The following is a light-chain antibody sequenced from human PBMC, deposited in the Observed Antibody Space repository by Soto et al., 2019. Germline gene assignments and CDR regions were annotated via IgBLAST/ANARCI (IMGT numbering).Light chain of an antibody. CDR1: QSVSSN. Sequence: EIVMTQSPATLSVSPGARAPLSCRASQSVSSNLAWYQQKPGQAPRLLIYGASTRATGIPARFSGSVSGSDFILTINRLEPEDFAVYYCQQYGSSHTFGQGTRLEI. CDR2: GAS. CDR3: QQYGSSHT. J-gene: IGKJ5*01. V-gene: IGKV3-15*01.